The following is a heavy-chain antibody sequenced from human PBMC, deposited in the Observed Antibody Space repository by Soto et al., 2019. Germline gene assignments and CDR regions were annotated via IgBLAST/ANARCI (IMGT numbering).Heavy chain of an antibody. D-gene: IGHD4-4*01. Sequence: PSETLSLTCTVSGGSISSGGYSWSWIRQPPGKGLEWIGYIYHSGSTYYNPSLKSRVTISVDRSKNQFSLKLSSVTAADTAVYYCARSPIGNFNWFDPWGQGTLVTVSS. CDR2: IYHSGST. CDR1: GGSISSGGYS. V-gene: IGHV4-30-2*01. CDR3: ARSPIGNFNWFDP. J-gene: IGHJ5*02.